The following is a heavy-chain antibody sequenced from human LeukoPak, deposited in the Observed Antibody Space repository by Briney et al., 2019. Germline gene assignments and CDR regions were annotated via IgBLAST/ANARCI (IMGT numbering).Heavy chain of an antibody. D-gene: IGHD3-10*01. CDR1: GFSISDYW. J-gene: IGHJ4*01. CDR3: ASRESSMARFH. V-gene: IGHV3-7*01. CDR2: INEDGTIQ. Sequence: PGGSLRLSCAASGFSISDYWMNWVRLVPGKGLEWVADINEDGTIQDYVASVRGRFTISRNNAKNSLYLQMNSLGAEDTAVYYSASRESSMARFHWGHGTLVTVSS.